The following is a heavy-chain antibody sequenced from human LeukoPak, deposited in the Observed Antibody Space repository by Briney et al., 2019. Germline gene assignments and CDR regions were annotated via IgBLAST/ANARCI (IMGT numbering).Heavy chain of an antibody. D-gene: IGHD1-26*01. CDR1: GFTFDDYA. CDR2: ISWNSGSI. Sequence: GGSLRLSCAASGFTFDDYAMHWVRQAPGKGLEWVSGISWNSGSIGYADSAKGRFTISRDNAKNSLYLQMNSLRAEDMALYYCAKDIGGSFPGSAFDIWGQGTMVTVSS. V-gene: IGHV3-9*03. J-gene: IGHJ3*02. CDR3: AKDIGGSFPGSAFDI.